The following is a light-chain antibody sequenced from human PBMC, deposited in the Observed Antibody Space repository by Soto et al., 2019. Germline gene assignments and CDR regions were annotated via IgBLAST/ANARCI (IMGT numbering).Light chain of an antibody. CDR1: SNDVGGYNY. CDR3: SSFAVSNSFV. J-gene: IGLJ1*01. CDR2: EVN. V-gene: IGLV2-8*01. Sequence: QSVLTQPPSASGSPGQSVTISCTGTSNDVGGYNYVSWYQQHPGKAPKLMICEVNKRPSGVPDRFSGSKSGNTASLTVSGLQAEDEADYYCSSFAVSNSFVFGTGTKVTVL.